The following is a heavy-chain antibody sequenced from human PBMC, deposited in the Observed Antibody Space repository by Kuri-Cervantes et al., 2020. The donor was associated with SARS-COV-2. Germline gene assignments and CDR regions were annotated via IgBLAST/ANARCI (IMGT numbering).Heavy chain of an antibody. Sequence: ASVKVSCKTSGYTFTNYGITWVRQAPGQGLEWMGWISAYNGNTNYAQKLQGRVTMTTDTSTSTAYMELRSLRSDDTAVYYCASRYCSSTSCYAWWDAFDIWGQGTMVTVSS. J-gene: IGHJ3*02. D-gene: IGHD2-2*01. CDR3: ASRYCSSTSCYAWWDAFDI. V-gene: IGHV1-18*01. CDR1: GYTFTNYG. CDR2: ISAYNGNT.